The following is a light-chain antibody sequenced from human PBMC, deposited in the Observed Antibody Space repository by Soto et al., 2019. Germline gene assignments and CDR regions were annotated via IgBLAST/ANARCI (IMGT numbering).Light chain of an antibody. V-gene: IGLV2-8*01. Sequence: QSALTQPPSASGSLGQSVTISCTGTSSDVGGYNYVSWHHQHPGKAPKVMIYEVTKRPPGVPDRFSGSKSGNTASLTVSGLQAEDEADYYCISFAGGGNPVLLGGGTKLTVL. CDR1: SSDVGGYNY. J-gene: IGLJ2*01. CDR2: EVT. CDR3: ISFAGGGNPVL.